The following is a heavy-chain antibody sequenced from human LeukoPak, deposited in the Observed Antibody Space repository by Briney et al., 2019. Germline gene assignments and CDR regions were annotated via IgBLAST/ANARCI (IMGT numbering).Heavy chain of an antibody. CDR3: ARDPQYYDFWSGYYNYYMDV. CDR2: INPSGGST. D-gene: IGHD3-3*01. Sequence: ASVKVSCKASGYTFTSYYMHWVRQAPGQGLEWMGIINPSGGSTSYAQKFQGRVTMTRDTSTSTVYMELSSLRPEDTAVYYCARDPQYYDFWSGYYNYYMDVWGKGTTVTVSS. J-gene: IGHJ6*03. CDR1: GYTFTSYY. V-gene: IGHV1-46*03.